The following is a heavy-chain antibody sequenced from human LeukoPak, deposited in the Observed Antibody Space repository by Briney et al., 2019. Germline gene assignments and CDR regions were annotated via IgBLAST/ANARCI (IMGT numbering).Heavy chain of an antibody. V-gene: IGHV4-59*01. CDR1: GGSISSYY. Sequence: SETLSLTCTVSGGSISSYYWSWIRQPPGKGLEWIGNIYYSGSTNYNPSLKSRVTISVDTSKNQFSLKLSSVTAADTAVYYCARSGSRRETFDYWGQGTLVTVSS. J-gene: IGHJ4*02. CDR3: ARSGSRRETFDY. CDR2: IYYSGST. D-gene: IGHD3-10*01.